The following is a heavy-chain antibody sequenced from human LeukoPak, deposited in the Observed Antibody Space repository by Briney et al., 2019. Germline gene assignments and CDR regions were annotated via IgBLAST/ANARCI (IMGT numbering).Heavy chain of an antibody. CDR2: IYTSGST. J-gene: IGHJ5*02. Sequence: SETLSLTCTVSGGSISSYYWSWIRQPAGKGLEWIGRIYTSGSTNYNLSLKSRVTMSVDTSKNQFSLKLSSVTAADTAVYYCARDGLEYSFQDPWGQGTLVTVSS. D-gene: IGHD6-6*01. V-gene: IGHV4-4*07. CDR1: GGSISSYY. CDR3: ARDGLEYSFQDP.